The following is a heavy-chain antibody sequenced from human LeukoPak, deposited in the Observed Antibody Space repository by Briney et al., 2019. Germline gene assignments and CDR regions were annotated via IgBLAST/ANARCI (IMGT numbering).Heavy chain of an antibody. Sequence: PSETLSLTCAVYGGSFSGYYWSWIRQPPGKGLEWIGEINHSGSTNYNPSLKSRVTISVDTSKNQFSLKLSSVTAADTAVYYCARHVNYYGSGSYLNWFDPWGQGTLVTVSS. D-gene: IGHD3-10*01. CDR2: INHSGST. J-gene: IGHJ5*02. CDR3: ARHVNYYGSGSYLNWFDP. CDR1: GGSFSGYY. V-gene: IGHV4-34*01.